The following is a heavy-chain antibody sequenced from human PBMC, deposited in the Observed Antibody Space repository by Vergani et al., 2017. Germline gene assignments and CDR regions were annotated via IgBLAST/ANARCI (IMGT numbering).Heavy chain of an antibody. CDR2: VSTGTKSQ. Sequence: QLVESGGGWVQPGGSLRLSCVVSGFDFSSFIMNWVRQAPGKGLEWVSFVSTGTKSQSYAESVKGRFTISRDSAKNPLYLQMDSLRVEDTAVYYCGREYSSTSGRAFDFWGQGTKVTVSS. V-gene: IGHV3-48*01. D-gene: IGHD2-2*01. CDR3: GREYSSTSGRAFDF. J-gene: IGHJ3*01. CDR1: GFDFSSFI.